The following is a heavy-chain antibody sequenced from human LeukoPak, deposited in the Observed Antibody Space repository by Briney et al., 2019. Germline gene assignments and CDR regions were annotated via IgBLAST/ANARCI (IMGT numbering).Heavy chain of an antibody. D-gene: IGHD1-26*01. CDR1: GFTFSKYG. Sequence: GGSLRLSCAASGFTFSKYGMYWVRQAPGKGLEWVAYIQFDGNNEYYTDSVKGRFTISRDNSKNTLFLQMNSLRPEHAAVYYCAKPTSGTAPRPLDYWGRGTLVTVSS. CDR3: AKPTSGTAPRPLDY. V-gene: IGHV3-30*02. CDR2: IQFDGNNE. J-gene: IGHJ4*02.